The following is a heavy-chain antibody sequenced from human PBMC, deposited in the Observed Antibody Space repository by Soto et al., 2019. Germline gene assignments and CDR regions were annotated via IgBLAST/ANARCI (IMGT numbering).Heavy chain of an antibody. J-gene: IGHJ5*02. V-gene: IGHV1-2*02. Sequence: QVQLVQSGPEVKKPGASVKVSCEASGFTFTDYYIYWVRQAPGQGLEWMGWIDPSSGGTKSAQKFQGRVTMTRDTSLSAAYMELSGLTSGDTAVYYCLGGKCRGSWGQGALVIVSS. CDR2: IDPSSGGT. CDR3: LGGKCRGS. D-gene: IGHD2-15*01. CDR1: GFTFTDYY.